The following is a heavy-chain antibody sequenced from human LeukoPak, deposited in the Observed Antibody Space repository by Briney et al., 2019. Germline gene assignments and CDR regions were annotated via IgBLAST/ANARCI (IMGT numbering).Heavy chain of an antibody. CDR2: IKEDGSEE. D-gene: IGHD6-13*01. CDR3: ARETQQRQLSNPFEI. V-gene: IGHV3-7*01. J-gene: IGHJ3*02. Sequence: GGSLRLSCVASGFNFGEFWMAWVRQTPGKGLEWVADIKEDGSEEFYVDSVKGRFTISRDNSKNTLYLQMNSLRADDTALYYCARETQQRQLSNPFEIWGQGTMVTVSS. CDR1: GFNFGEFW.